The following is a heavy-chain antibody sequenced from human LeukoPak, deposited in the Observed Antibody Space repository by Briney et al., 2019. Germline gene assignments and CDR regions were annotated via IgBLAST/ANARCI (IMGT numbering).Heavy chain of an antibody. V-gene: IGHV1-8*01. CDR3: AGAYGDYANFDY. CDR2: MNPNSGNT. Sequence: GASVKVSCKASGYTFTSYDINWVRQATGQGHEWMGWMNPNSGNTGYAQKFQGRVTMTRNTSISTAYMELSSLRSEDTAVYYCAGAYGDYANFDYWGQGTLVTVSS. J-gene: IGHJ4*02. D-gene: IGHD4-17*01. CDR1: GYTFTSYD.